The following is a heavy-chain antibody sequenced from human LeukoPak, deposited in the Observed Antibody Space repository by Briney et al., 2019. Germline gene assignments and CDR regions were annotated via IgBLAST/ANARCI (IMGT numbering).Heavy chain of an antibody. Sequence: GGSLRLSCAASGFTFSSYGMHWVRQAPGKGLEWVAVISYDGSNKYYADSVKGRFTISRDNPKNTLYLQMNSLRAEDTAVYYCAKPSSGADYYFDYWGQGTLVTVSS. CDR1: GFTFSSYG. D-gene: IGHD3-10*01. CDR3: AKPSSGADYYFDY. CDR2: ISYDGSNK. V-gene: IGHV3-30*18. J-gene: IGHJ4*02.